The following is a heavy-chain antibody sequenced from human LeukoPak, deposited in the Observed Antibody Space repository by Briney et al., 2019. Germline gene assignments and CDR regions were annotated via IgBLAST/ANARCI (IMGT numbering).Heavy chain of an antibody. CDR2: ISNTGRT. Sequence: SETLSLTCTVSGASISSYYWSWIRQPPGKGLEWIGYISNTGRTDYNPSLKSRLSISVDTSKNQFSLKLSSVTAADTAIYYCARDRGYSGSYYFDYWGQGTLVTVSS. D-gene: IGHD1-26*01. CDR3: ARDRGYSGSYYFDY. V-gene: IGHV4-59*01. J-gene: IGHJ4*02. CDR1: GASISSYY.